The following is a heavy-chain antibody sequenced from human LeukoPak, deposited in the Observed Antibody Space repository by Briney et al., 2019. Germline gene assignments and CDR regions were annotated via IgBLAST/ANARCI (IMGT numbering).Heavy chain of an antibody. D-gene: IGHD3-10*01. J-gene: IGHJ6*02. CDR2: IYYSGST. CDR3: ARVGGVREGEDYYYYYGMDV. Sequence: SQTLSLTCTVSGGSISSGGYYWSWIRQRPGKGLEWIGYIYYSGSTYYNPSLKSRVTISVDTSKNQFSLKLSSVTAADTAVYYCARVGGVREGEDYYYYYGMDVWGQGTTVTVSS. CDR1: GGSISSGGYY. V-gene: IGHV4-31*03.